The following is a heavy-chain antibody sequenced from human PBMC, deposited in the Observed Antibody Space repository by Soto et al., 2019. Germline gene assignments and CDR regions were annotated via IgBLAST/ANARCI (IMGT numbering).Heavy chain of an antibody. D-gene: IGHD1-7*01. CDR3: ARGKYNWNYFPSWFDP. CDR2: IYYSGST. Sequence: SETLSLTCTVSGGSISSGGYYWSWIRQHPGKGLEWIGYIYYSGSTYYNPSLKSRVTISVDTSKNQFSLKLSSVTAADTAVYYCARGKYNWNYFPSWFDPWGQGTLVAVSS. CDR1: GGSISSGGYY. J-gene: IGHJ5*02. V-gene: IGHV4-31*03.